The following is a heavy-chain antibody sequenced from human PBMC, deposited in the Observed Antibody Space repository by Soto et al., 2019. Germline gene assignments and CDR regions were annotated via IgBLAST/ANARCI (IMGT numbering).Heavy chain of an antibody. CDR2: ITGSGGDT. V-gene: IGHV3-23*01. Sequence: EVQLLESGGDLVQPGGSLRLSCAASGFTFSNYAMSWVRQAPGKGLEWVSAITGSGGDTYHADYVKGRFTISRDNSKNTLYLQMNCLRAEDTAVYYCAKGSASARPYCFDYWGQGTLVTVSS. D-gene: IGHD6-6*01. CDR3: AKGSASARPYCFDY. CDR1: GFTFSNYA. J-gene: IGHJ4*02.